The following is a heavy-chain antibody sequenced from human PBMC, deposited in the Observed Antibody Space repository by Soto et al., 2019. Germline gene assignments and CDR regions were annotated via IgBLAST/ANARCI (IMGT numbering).Heavy chain of an antibody. J-gene: IGHJ4*02. CDR1: GFTFRNYA. V-gene: IGHV3-23*01. Sequence: EVQLLESGGGLVQPGGSLRLSCAASGFTFRNYAMSWARQAPGKGLEWVSAISGSGGTTHYADSVKGRFTISRDKSKNTLYLQMNSLRVDDTAVYYCAKDRSSTSCYAFDYWGLGSLVTVSS. D-gene: IGHD2-2*01. CDR3: AKDRSSTSCYAFDY. CDR2: ISGSGGTT.